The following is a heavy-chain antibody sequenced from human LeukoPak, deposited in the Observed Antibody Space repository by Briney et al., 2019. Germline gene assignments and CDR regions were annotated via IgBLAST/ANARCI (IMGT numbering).Heavy chain of an antibody. D-gene: IGHD3-3*01. Sequence: GGSLRLSCAAPGFTSSGNYIGWVRQAPGKGLEWVSFIYSGGSTYYADSVKGRFTISRDNSKNTLYLQMNSLRAEDTAVYHCARPPTIFGVVGPDYWGQGTLVTVSS. V-gene: IGHV3-66*01. CDR3: ARPPTIFGVVGPDY. CDR1: GFTSSGNY. CDR2: IYSGGST. J-gene: IGHJ4*02.